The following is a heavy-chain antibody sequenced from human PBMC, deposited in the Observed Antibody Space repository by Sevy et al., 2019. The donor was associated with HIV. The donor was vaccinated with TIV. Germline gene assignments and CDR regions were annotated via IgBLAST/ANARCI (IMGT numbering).Heavy chain of an antibody. CDR2: ISGSGGTT. D-gene: IGHD6-19*01. CDR3: VYTSAWYYFDY. Sequence: GGSLRLSCAASGFIFSTYAMSWVRQAPGKGLEWVSAISGSGGTTYYADSVKGRFTISRDNSQNTLYLQMNSLRAEDTAVYDCVYTSAWYYFDYWGQGTLVTVSS. CDR1: GFIFSTYA. J-gene: IGHJ4*02. V-gene: IGHV3-23*01.